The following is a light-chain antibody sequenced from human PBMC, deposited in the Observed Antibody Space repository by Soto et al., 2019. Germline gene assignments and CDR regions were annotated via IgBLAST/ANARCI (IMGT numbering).Light chain of an antibody. CDR3: QPYHSFPPEGLT. Sequence: DIQMTQSPSTLSASVGERVTITCRASQTINTWLAWYQHKPGKAPKLLIYDASTLQTGVPSMFSGYSSGTEFTLTTINLQPNDLATYFCQPYHSFPPEGLTFGGGTKVEL. J-gene: IGKJ4*01. CDR2: DAS. V-gene: IGKV1-5*01. CDR1: QTINTW.